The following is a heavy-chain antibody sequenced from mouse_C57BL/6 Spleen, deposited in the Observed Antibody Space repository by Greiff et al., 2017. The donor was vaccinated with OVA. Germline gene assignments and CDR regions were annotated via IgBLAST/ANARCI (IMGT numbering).Heavy chain of an antibody. D-gene: IGHD2-5*01. J-gene: IGHJ2*01. Sequence: VQLQQPGAELVMPGASVKLSCKASGYTFTSYWMHWVKQRPGQGLEWIGEIDPSYSYTNYNQKFKGKSTLTVDKSSSTADMQPSSLTSEDSAVYYCVGYSNYFDYWGQGTPLTVSA. CDR3: VGYSNYFDY. CDR1: GYTFTSYW. V-gene: IGHV1-69*01. CDR2: IDPSYSYT.